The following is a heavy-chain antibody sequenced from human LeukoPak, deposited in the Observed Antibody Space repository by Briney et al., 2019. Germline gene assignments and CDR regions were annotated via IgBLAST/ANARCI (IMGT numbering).Heavy chain of an antibody. D-gene: IGHD7-27*01. J-gene: IGHJ4*02. CDR2: IYTSGST. CDR1: GGSISSYY. CDR3: ARLPWGVYYFDY. V-gene: IGHV4-4*07. Sequence: SETLSLTCTGSGGSISSYYWSWIRQPAGKGLEWIGRIYTSGSTNYNPSLKSRVTISVDKSKNQFSLKLSSVTAADTAVYYCARLPWGVYYFDYWGQGTLVTVSS.